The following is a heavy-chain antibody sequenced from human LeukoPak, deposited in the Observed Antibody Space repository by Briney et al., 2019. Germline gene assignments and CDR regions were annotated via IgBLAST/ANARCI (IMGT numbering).Heavy chain of an antibody. V-gene: IGHV3-74*01. CDR3: AKDHYWSIDY. CDR1: GLDFSSNW. D-gene: IGHD3-3*01. CDR2: IKGDGIST. J-gene: IGHJ4*02. Sequence: GGSLRLSCAASGLDFSSNWMHWVRHAPGQGLVWVSRIKGDGISTNYADSVKGRFTISRDMAKNTLYLQMNSLRAEDTGVYYCAKDHYWSIDYWGRGTLVTVSS.